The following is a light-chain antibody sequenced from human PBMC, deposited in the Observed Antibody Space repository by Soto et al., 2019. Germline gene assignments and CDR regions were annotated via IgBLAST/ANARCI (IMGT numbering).Light chain of an antibody. CDR1: SSNVGGYNY. J-gene: IGLJ3*02. CDR2: DAS. CDR3: CSYAASYTLL. Sequence: QSALTQPRSVSASPGQSVTISCTGTSSNVGGYNYVSWYQQNPGKAPKLMIYDASKRPPGVPDRFSGSKSGNAAVLTISGLQVEDEADYYCCSYAASYTLLFGGGTKLTVL. V-gene: IGLV2-11*01.